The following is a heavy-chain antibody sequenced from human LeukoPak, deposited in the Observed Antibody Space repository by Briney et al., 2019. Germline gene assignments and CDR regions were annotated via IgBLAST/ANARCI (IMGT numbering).Heavy chain of an antibody. V-gene: IGHV3-30-3*01. CDR1: GFTFSSYA. CDR3: ARDYYDSSGYYYVYYYYGMDV. CDR2: ISYDGSNK. J-gene: IGHJ6*02. D-gene: IGHD3-22*01. Sequence: PGRSLRLSCAASGFTFSSYAMHWVRQAPGKGLEWVAVISYDGSNKYYADSVKGRFTISRDNSKNTLYLQMNSLRAEDTAVYYCARDYYDSSGYYYVYYYYGMDVWGQGTTVTVSS.